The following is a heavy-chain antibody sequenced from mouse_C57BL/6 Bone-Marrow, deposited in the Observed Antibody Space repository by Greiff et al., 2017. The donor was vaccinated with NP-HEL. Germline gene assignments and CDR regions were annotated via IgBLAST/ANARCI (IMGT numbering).Heavy chain of an antibody. CDR3: ARASYYYGSRENYYAMDY. Sequence: VQLQQPGAELVKPGASVKMSCKASGYTFTSYWITWVKQRPGQGLEWIGDIYPGSGSTNYNEKFKSKATLTVDTSSSTAYMQLSSLTSEDSAVYYCARASYYYGSRENYYAMDYWGQGTSVTVSS. J-gene: IGHJ4*01. CDR2: IYPGSGST. V-gene: IGHV1-55*01. D-gene: IGHD1-1*01. CDR1: GYTFTSYW.